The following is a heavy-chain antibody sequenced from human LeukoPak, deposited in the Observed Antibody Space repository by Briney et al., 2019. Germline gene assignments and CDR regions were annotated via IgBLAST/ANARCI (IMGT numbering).Heavy chain of an antibody. D-gene: IGHD5-24*01. J-gene: IGHJ4*02. CDR1: GFTFSSYS. V-gene: IGHV3-21*04. CDR3: ARGARAGYNLEPFDY. Sequence: GGSLRLSCAASGFTFSSYSMNWVRQAPGKGLEWVSSISSSSSYIYYADSVKGRFTISRDNTKNSLYLQMNSLRAEDTAVYYCARGARAGYNLEPFDYWGQGTLVTVSS. CDR2: ISSSSSYI.